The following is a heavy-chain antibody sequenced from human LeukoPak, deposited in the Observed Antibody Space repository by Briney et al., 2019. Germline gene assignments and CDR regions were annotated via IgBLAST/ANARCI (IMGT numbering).Heavy chain of an antibody. CDR1: GYTFTGYY. J-gene: IGHJ6*03. CDR2: INPNNGVT. V-gene: IGHV1-2*02. D-gene: IGHD6-13*01. CDR3: ARDRGGSSWEYYYYYYYMDV. Sequence: ASVKVSCKASGYTFTGYYMHWVRQAPGQGLELMGWINPNNGVTDYAQTFQGRVTMTRDTSISTAYMELSRLRSDDTAVYYCARDRGGSSWEYYYYYYYMDVWGKGTTVTISS.